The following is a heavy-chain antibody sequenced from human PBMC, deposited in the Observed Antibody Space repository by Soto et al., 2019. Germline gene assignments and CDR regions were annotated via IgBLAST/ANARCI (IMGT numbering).Heavy chain of an antibody. CDR1: GFTFSSYG. V-gene: IGHV3-30*18. J-gene: IGHJ4*02. CDR3: AKLVVVAATEDY. Sequence: VQLVESGGGVVQPGRSLRLSCAASGFTFSSYGMHWVRQAPGKGLEWVAVISYDGSNKYYADSVKGRFTISRDNSKNTLYLQMNSLRAEDTAVYYCAKLVVVAATEDYWGQGTLVTVSS. CDR2: ISYDGSNK. D-gene: IGHD2-15*01.